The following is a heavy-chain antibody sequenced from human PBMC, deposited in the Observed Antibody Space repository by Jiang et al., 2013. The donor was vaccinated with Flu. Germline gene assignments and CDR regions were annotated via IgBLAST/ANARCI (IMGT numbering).Heavy chain of an antibody. V-gene: IGHV5-51*01. CDR3: ARPRRYCSSISCSDAFDI. CDR2: IYPGDADT. Sequence: SCKGSGYSFSKYWIAWVRHVPGKGLEWMGIIYPGDADTRYSPSFQGQVTISADKSINTAYLQWSSLKASDTAMYYCARPRRYCSSISCSDAFDIWGQGTMVTVSS. D-gene: IGHD2-2*01. J-gene: IGHJ3*02. CDR1: GYSFSKYW.